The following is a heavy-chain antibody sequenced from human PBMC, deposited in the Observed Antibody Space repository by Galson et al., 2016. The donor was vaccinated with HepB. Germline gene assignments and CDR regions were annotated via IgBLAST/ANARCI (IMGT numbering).Heavy chain of an antibody. V-gene: IGHV1-2*06. CDR2: LNPNTGSA. CDR3: ARGRDGYNYLVDDF. J-gene: IGHJ4*02. CDR1: GYTFNGSY. Sequence: SVKVSCKASGYTFNGSYMHWVRQAPGQGLEWMGRLNPNTGSATYAQKFQGRVALTRDTSINTAYMELSSLKSDDTAVYYCARGRDGYNYLVDDFWGQGTLVTVSS. D-gene: IGHD5-24*01.